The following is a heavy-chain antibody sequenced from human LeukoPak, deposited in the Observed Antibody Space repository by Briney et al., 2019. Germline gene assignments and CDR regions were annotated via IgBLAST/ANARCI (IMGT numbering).Heavy chain of an antibody. CDR1: GYTFTGYY. V-gene: IGHV1-2*02. CDR2: INPNSGGT. Sequence: ASVKVSCKASGYTFTGYYMHWVRQAPGQVLEWMGWINPNSGGTNYAQKFQGRVTMTRDTSISTAYMELSRLRSDDTAVYYCVGYCSSTSCRGVFDYWGQGTLVTVSS. CDR3: VGYCSSTSCRGVFDY. D-gene: IGHD2-2*01. J-gene: IGHJ4*02.